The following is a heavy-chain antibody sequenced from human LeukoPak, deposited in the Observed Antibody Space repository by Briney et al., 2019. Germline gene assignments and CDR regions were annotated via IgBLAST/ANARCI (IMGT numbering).Heavy chain of an antibody. V-gene: IGHV3-48*04. J-gene: IGHJ3*02. CDR1: GFTFSSYS. CDR2: ISSSSSTI. Sequence: GGSLRLSCAASGFTFSSYSMNWVRQAPGKGLEWVSYISSSSSTIYYADSVKGRFTISRDNAKNSLYLQMNSLRAEDTTVYYCARAGGGAYAFDIWGQGTMVTASS. D-gene: IGHD3-16*01. CDR3: ARAGGGAYAFDI.